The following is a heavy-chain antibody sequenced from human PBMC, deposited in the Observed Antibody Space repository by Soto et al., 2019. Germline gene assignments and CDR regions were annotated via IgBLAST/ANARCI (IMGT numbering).Heavy chain of an antibody. CDR1: GFTFSSYA. V-gene: IGHV3-23*01. D-gene: IGHD4-17*01. CDR2: ISGSGGST. Sequence: EVQLLESGGGLVQPGGSLRLSCAASGFTFSSYAMSWVRQAPGKGLEWVSAISGSGGSTYYADSVKGRFTISRDNSKNTLYLQMNSLRAEDTAVYYCAKDPHPYGDYARALFDYWGQRTLVTVSS. J-gene: IGHJ4*02. CDR3: AKDPHPYGDYARALFDY.